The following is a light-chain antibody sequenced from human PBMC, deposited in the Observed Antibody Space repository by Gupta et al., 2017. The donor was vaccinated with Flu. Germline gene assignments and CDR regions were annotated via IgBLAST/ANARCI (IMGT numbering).Light chain of an antibody. J-gene: IGKJ2*01. CDR1: QSISSW. V-gene: IGKV1-5*03. CDR3: QQYNSPYT. Sequence: DIQMTQPPSTLSASVGDRVTITCRASQSISSWLAWYQQKPGKAPKLLIYKASSLESGVPSRFSGSGSGTEFTLTISSLQPDDFATYYCQQYNSPYTFGQGTKLEIK. CDR2: KAS.